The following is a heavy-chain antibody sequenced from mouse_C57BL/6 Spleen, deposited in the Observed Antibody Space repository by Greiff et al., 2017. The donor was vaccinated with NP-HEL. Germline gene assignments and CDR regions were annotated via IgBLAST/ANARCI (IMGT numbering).Heavy chain of an antibody. CDR1: GYTFTEYT. Sequence: QVQLQQSGAELVKPGASVKLSCKASGYTFTEYTIHWVKQRSGQGLEWIGWFYPGSGSIKYNEKFKDKATLTADKSSSTVYMELSRLTSEDSAVYVCARHERVEDDYAEGYYFDYWGQGSTLTVSS. V-gene: IGHV1-62-2*01. D-gene: IGHD2-4*01. J-gene: IGHJ2*01. CDR2: FYPGSGSI. CDR3: ARHERVEDDYAEGYYFDY.